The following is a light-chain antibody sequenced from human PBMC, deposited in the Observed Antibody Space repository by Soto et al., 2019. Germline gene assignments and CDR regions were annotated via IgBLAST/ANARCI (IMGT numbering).Light chain of an antibody. CDR2: ANI. V-gene: IGLV1-40*01. CDR1: TSNIGAGYG. CDR3: QSYDSSLRGPVV. Sequence: QSVLTQPPSVSGAPGQRVTISCTGSTSNIGAGYGVHWYQQLPGTAPKLLIYANINRPSGVPDRFSGSKSDTSASLTITGLRAEDEADYYCQSYDSSLRGPVVFGGGTKLTVL. J-gene: IGLJ2*01.